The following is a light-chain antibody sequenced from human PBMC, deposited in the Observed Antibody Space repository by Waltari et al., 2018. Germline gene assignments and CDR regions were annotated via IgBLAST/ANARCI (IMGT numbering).Light chain of an antibody. V-gene: IGKV3-20*01. CDR3: QQYLRLPVT. CDR2: HAS. CDR1: QSGNGA. J-gene: IGKJ1*01. Sequence: DIVLTPSPGTLSLSPGEGATLSRRARQSGNGALAWYQQKPGQAPRLLIYHASNRATGIPDRFSGSGSGTDFSLTISRLEPEDFAVYYCQQYLRLPVTFGQGTKVEI.